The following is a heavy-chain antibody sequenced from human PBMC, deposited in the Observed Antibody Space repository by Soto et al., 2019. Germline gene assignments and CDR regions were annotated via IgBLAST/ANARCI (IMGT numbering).Heavy chain of an antibody. V-gene: IGHV3-66*01. CDR1: GLTVSTNP. CDR2: IYTGGGT. J-gene: IGHJ4*02. CDR3: ARDGSGH. Sequence: EVQLVESGGGLVQPGWSLRLSCAASGLTVSTNPMSWVRQAPGKGREWVSVIYTGGGTHYADSVKGRFTISRDNSKNTVNLQMNSLRPEDTAVYYWARDGSGHWGQGTLVTVSS.